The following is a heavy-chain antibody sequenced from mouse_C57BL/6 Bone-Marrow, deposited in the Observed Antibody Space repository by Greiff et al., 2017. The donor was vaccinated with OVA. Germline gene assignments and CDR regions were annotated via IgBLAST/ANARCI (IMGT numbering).Heavy chain of an antibody. CDR3: ATLLWLRRGYYYAMDY. CDR1: GFSLTSYG. D-gene: IGHD2-2*01. V-gene: IGHV2-9*01. J-gene: IGHJ4*01. CDR2: IWGGGST. Sequence: VHLVESGPGLVAPSQSLSITCTVSGFSLTSYGVDWVRQPPGKGLEWLGVIWGGGSTNYNSALMSRLSISKDNSKSQVFLKMNSLQTDDTAMYYCATLLWLRRGYYYAMDYWGQGTSVTVSS.